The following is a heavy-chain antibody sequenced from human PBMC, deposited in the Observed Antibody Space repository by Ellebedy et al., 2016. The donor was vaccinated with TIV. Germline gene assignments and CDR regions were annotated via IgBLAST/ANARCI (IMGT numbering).Heavy chain of an antibody. Sequence: LSLTCAASGFTVSSHCMSWVRQAPGKGLEWISVIYRDKSTYYADSLKGRFTISRDDSKNTLYLQMNSLRAEDTAVYYCSRETFDDVKLDLWGIFDFWGQGTMVTVSS. J-gene: IGHJ3*01. D-gene: IGHD3-16*01. CDR1: GFTVSSHC. V-gene: IGHV3-66*01. CDR2: IYRDKST. CDR3: SRETFDDVKLDLWGIFDF.